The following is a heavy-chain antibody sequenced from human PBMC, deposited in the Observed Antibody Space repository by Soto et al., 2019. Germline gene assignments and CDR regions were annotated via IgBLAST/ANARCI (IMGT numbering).Heavy chain of an antibody. CDR1: GLSCYLSP. D-gene: IGHD7-27*01. V-gene: IGHV3-30-3*01. CDR2: ISYDGTNK. Sequence: GGAQRVSCAASGLSCYLSPMHWVRRAQGRGPEWVALISYDGTNKFSADSVKGRFTISRDNSKSTLYLQVDSLRPEDAAVYYCARDPKTSGGQHWAFNYFDSWGQGTLVTVSS. CDR3: ARDPKTSGGQHWAFNYFDS. J-gene: IGHJ4*02.